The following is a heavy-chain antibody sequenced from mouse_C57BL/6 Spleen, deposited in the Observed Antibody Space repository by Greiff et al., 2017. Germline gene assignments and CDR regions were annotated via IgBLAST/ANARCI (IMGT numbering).Heavy chain of an antibody. CDR2: IDPSDSYT. CDR3: ARSEGVEGFAY. CDR1: GYTFTSYW. Sequence: VQLQQPGAELVMPGASVKLSCKASGYTFTSYWMHWVKQRPGQGLEWIGEIDPSDSYTNYNQKFKGKSTLTVDKSSSTAYMQLSSLTSEDSAFYYCARSEGVEGFAYWGQGTLVTVSA. V-gene: IGHV1-69*01. J-gene: IGHJ3*01.